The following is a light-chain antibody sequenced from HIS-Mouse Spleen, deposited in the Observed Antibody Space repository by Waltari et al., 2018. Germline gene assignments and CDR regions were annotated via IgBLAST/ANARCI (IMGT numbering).Light chain of an antibody. Sequence: SYELTQPPSVSVSPGQTARITCSGDVLPKQYAYWYQQKPGQAPVLGIYKDSERPSGIPERFSGSSSGTTVTLTISGVQAEDEADYYCQSADSSGTGWVFGGGTKLTVL. J-gene: IGLJ3*02. CDR1: VLPKQY. CDR3: QSADSSGTGWV. V-gene: IGLV3-25*03. CDR2: KDS.